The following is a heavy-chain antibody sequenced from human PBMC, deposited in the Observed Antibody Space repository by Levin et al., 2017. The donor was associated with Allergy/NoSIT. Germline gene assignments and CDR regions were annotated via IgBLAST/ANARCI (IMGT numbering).Heavy chain of an antibody. J-gene: IGHJ4*02. Sequence: GGSLRLSCAASGFTFSSYDMHWVRQATGKGLEWVSAIGTAGDTYYPGSVKGRFTISRENAKNSLYLQMNSLRAGDTAVYYCARAGDYGRLDYWGQGTLVTVSS. CDR3: ARAGDYGRLDY. CDR1: GFTFSSYD. D-gene: IGHD4/OR15-4a*01. V-gene: IGHV3-13*01. CDR2: IGTAGDT.